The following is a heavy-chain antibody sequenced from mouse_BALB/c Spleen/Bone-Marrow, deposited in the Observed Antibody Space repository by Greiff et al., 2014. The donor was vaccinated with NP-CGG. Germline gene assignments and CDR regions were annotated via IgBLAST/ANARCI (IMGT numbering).Heavy chain of an antibody. Sequence: QVQLKESGPGLVAPSQSLSITCTVSGFSLTSYGVHWVRQPPGKGLEWLVVIWSDGSTTYNSALKSRLSISKDNSKSQVFLKMNSRQTDDTAMYYCARNSAGRYGEFAYWGQGTLVTVSA. CDR3: ARNSAGRYGEFAY. CDR2: IWSDGST. V-gene: IGHV2-6*02. CDR1: GFSLTSYG. J-gene: IGHJ3*01. D-gene: IGHD2-14*01.